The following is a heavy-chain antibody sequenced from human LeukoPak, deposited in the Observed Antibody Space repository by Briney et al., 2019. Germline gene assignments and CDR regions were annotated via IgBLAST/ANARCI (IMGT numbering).Heavy chain of an antibody. CDR1: GGSFSGYY. J-gene: IGHJ4*02. D-gene: IGHD3-22*01. V-gene: IGHV4-34*01. CDR3: ARDYYDSSGYYQFDY. CDR2: INHSGST. Sequence: SETLSLTCAVYGGSFSGYYWSWIRQPPGKGLEWIGEINHSGSTNYNPSLKSRVTISVDTSKNQFSLKLSSVTAADTAVYYCARDYYDSSGYYQFDYWGQGTLVTVSS.